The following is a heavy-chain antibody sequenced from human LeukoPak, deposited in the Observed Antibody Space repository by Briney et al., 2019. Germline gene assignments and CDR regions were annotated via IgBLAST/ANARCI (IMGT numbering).Heavy chain of an antibody. CDR1: GYTFTGYY. CDR3: ASRYCGGDCYYDAFDI. Sequence: GASVKVSCKASGYTFTGYYMHWVRQAPGQGLEWMGWINPNSGGTNYAQKVQGWVTMTRDTSISTAYMELSRLRSDDTAVYYCASRYCGGDCYYDAFDIWGQGTMVTVSS. D-gene: IGHD2-21*02. V-gene: IGHV1-2*04. CDR2: INPNSGGT. J-gene: IGHJ3*02.